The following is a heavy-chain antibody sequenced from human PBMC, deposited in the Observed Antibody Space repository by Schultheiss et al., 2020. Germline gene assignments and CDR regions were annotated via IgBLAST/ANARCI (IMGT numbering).Heavy chain of an antibody. J-gene: IGHJ5*02. CDR1: GFTFSSYA. CDR2: ISYDGSNK. V-gene: IGHV3-30-3*01. Sequence: GGSLRLSCAASGFTFSSYAMHWVRQAPGKGLEWVAVISYDGSNKYYADSVKGRFTISRDNSKNTLYLQMNSLRAEDTAVYYCARTEGREYQLPPSGWFDPWGQGTLVTVSS. D-gene: IGHD2-2*01. CDR3: ARTEGREYQLPPSGWFDP.